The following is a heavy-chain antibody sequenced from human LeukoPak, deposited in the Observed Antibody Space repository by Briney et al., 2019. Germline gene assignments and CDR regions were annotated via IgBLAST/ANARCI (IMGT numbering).Heavy chain of an antibody. J-gene: IGHJ6*02. CDR1: GFTFSSYG. Sequence: GGSLRLSCAASGFTFSSYGMHWVRQAPGKGLERVAVISYDGRNKYYADSVKGRFTISRDNSKNTLYLQMNSLRAEETAVYHCAKDTAAYYYGMDVWGQGPTVTVSS. CDR2: ISYDGRNK. CDR3: AKDTAAYYYGMDV. D-gene: IGHD5-18*01. V-gene: IGHV3-30*18.